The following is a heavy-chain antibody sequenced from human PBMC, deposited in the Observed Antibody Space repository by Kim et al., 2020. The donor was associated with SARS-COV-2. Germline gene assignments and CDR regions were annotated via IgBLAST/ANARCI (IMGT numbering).Heavy chain of an antibody. CDR3: ARLPGGLRSVFVLDY. J-gene: IGHJ4*02. D-gene: IGHD5-12*01. V-gene: IGHV4-39*01. CDR2: IYYSGST. CDR1: GGSISSSSYY. Sequence: SETLSLTCTVSGGSISSSSYYWGWIRQPPGKGLEWIGSIYYSGSTYYNPSLKSRVTISVDTSKNQFSLKLSSVTAADTAVYYCARLPGGLRSVFVLDYWGQGTLVTVSS.